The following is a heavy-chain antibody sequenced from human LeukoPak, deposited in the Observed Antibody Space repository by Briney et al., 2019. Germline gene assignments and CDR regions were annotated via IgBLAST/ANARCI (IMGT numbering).Heavy chain of an antibody. D-gene: IGHD2-2*01. Sequence: TASQTLSLTCTVSGGSISSGGYYWSWIRQHPGKGLEWIGYIYYSGSTYYNPSLKSRVTISVDTSKNQFSLKLSSVTAADTAVYYCARGAPARDCSSTSCYHYYYYGMDVWGQGTTVTVSS. J-gene: IGHJ6*02. V-gene: IGHV4-31*03. CDR2: IYYSGST. CDR3: ARGAPARDCSSTSCYHYYYYGMDV. CDR1: GGSISSGGYY.